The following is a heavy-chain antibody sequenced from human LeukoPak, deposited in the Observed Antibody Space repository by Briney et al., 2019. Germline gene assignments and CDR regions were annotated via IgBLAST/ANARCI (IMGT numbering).Heavy chain of an antibody. CDR3: ATYYYDNSGLI. V-gene: IGHV3-7*01. J-gene: IGHJ4*02. Sequence: GGSLRLSCAASEFTVSSNEMSWVRQAPGKGLEWVATINQDGSEKYHVDSVKGRFTVSRDNAKSSLYLQMNSLRAEDAAAYYCATYYYDNSGLIWGQGTLVSVSS. CDR1: EFTVSSNE. D-gene: IGHD3-22*01. CDR2: INQDGSEK.